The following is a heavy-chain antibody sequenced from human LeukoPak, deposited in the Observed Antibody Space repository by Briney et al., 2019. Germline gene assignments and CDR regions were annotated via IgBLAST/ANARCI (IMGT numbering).Heavy chain of an antibody. CDR3: AKGGWLEY. D-gene: IGHD6-19*01. CDR2: SSVSGGAT. J-gene: IGHJ4*02. CDR1: GFTFSNYN. Sequence: GGSLRLSCAASGFTFSNYNMNWVRQAPGKGLEWVSISSVSGGATNYADSVKGRFTISRDNSKNTLYLQMNSLRAEDTAVYYCAKGGWLEYWGQGTLVTVSS. V-gene: IGHV3-23*01.